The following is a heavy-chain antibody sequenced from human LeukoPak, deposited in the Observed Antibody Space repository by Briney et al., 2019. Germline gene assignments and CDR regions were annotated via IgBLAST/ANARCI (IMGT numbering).Heavy chain of an antibody. D-gene: IGHD5-12*01. J-gene: IGHJ4*02. Sequence: GGSLRLSCAASGFTFSDHYMDWVRQAPGKGLEWVGRTRNKANSYTTEYAASVKGRFTISRDDSRNSLYLQMNSLKTEDTAVYYCARGGGYSGYALDYWAREPWSPSPQ. CDR2: TRNKANSYTT. CDR1: GFTFSDHY. V-gene: IGHV3-72*01. CDR3: ARGGGYSGYALDY.